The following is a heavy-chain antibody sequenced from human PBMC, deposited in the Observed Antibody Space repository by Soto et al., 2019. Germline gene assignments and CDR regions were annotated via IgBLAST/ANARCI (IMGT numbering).Heavy chain of an antibody. J-gene: IGHJ5*02. D-gene: IGHD3-16*02. Sequence: SETLSLTCAVYGGSFSGYYWSWIRQPPGKGLEWIGEINHSGSTNYNPSLKSRVTISVDTSKNQFSLKLSSVTAADTAVYHCARGSYGHLGELSLSSWGQGTLVTVSS. V-gene: IGHV4-34*01. CDR3: ARGSYGHLGELSLSS. CDR1: GGSFSGYY. CDR2: INHSGST.